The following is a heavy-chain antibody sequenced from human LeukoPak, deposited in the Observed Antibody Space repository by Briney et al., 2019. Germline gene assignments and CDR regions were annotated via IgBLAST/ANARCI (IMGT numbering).Heavy chain of an antibody. J-gene: IGHJ4*02. CDR3: ARSRSLIAVAGTGFDY. Sequence: GGSLRLSCAASGFTFSSYGMSWVRQAPGKGLEWVSGISGSGGSTYYADSVKGRFTISRDNSKDTLYLQMNSLRAEDTAVYYCARSRSLIAVAGTGFDYWGQGTLVTVSS. CDR2: ISGSGGST. D-gene: IGHD6-19*01. CDR1: GFTFSSYG. V-gene: IGHV3-23*01.